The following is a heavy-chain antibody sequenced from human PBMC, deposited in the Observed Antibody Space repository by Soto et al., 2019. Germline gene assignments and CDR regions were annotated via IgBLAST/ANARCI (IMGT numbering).Heavy chain of an antibody. Sequence: QVQLVQSGAEVMQPGASVKVSCKASGYTFTSYYIQWVRQAPGQGLEWMGIINPSRGSTNYAQKFQGRVTMTRDTSTSTVYMELSSLRSEDTAIYYSSRGYPPRDQLGNLPGAFWGQGTLVTVSS. CDR3: SRGYPPRDQLGNLPGAF. J-gene: IGHJ4*02. CDR2: INPSRGST. D-gene: IGHD1-1*01. CDR1: GYTFTSYY. V-gene: IGHV1-46*03.